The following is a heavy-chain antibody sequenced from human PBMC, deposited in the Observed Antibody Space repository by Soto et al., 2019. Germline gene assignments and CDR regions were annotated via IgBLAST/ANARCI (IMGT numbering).Heavy chain of an antibody. CDR3: ATHLYTGDSSGAFGY. V-gene: IGHV4-39*01. J-gene: IGHJ4*02. CDR1: DDSIGRSNYF. Sequence: QLQLQESGPGLVKPSETLSLTCTVSDDSIGRSNYFWGWIRQPPGKGLEWIGNIFYSGNTHYNPSPKSRATISLDTSNHHFTLRVSSVTAADPAVYYWATHLYTGDSSGAFGYWGPGALVSVSS. D-gene: IGHD6-19*01. CDR2: IFYSGNT.